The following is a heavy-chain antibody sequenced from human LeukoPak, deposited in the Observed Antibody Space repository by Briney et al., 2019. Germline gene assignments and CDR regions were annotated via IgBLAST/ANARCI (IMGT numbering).Heavy chain of an antibody. CDR3: AKERLGSITIFGVAFDY. Sequence: GGSLRLSCAASGFTFSSYAMSWVRQAPGKGLEWVSAISGSGGSTYYADSVEGRFTISRDNSKNTLYLQMNSLRAEDTAVYYCAKERLGSITIFGVAFDYWGQGTLVTVSS. CDR2: ISGSGGST. CDR1: GFTFSSYA. V-gene: IGHV3-23*01. J-gene: IGHJ4*02. D-gene: IGHD3-3*01.